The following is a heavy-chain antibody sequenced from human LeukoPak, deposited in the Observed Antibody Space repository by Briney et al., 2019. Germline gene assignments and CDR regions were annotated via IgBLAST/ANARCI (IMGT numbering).Heavy chain of an antibody. D-gene: IGHD1-26*01. Sequence: GGSLRLSCAVSGLTFNTYAMNWVRQAPGKGLDWVSGISDSGRDTYYSDSVKGRFSISRDNSKSTVYLQMNSLRAEDTALYFCATGCVGSPSCFTTGYDHWGQGTLVTVSS. J-gene: IGHJ4*02. CDR3: ATGCVGSPSCFTTGYDH. V-gene: IGHV3-23*01. CDR1: GLTFNTYA. CDR2: ISDSGRDT.